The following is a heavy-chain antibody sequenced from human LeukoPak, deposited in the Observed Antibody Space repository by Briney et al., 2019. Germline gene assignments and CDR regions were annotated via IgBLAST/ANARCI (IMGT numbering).Heavy chain of an antibody. D-gene: IGHD2-15*01. CDR2: ISSSSSNI. J-gene: IGHJ5*02. CDR3: ARARVVAAIDDWFDP. V-gene: IGHV3-21*01. Sequence: GGSLRLSCAASGFTFSSYSMNWVRQAPGKGLEWVSSISSSSSNIYYADSVKGRFTISRDNAKNSLYLQMNSLRAEDTAVYYCARARVVAAIDDWFDPWGQGTLVTVSS. CDR1: GFTFSSYS.